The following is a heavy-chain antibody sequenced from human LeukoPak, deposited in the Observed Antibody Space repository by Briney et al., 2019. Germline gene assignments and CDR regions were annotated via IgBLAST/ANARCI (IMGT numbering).Heavy chain of an antibody. D-gene: IGHD3-10*01. J-gene: IGHJ4*02. V-gene: IGHV4-34*01. Sequence: PSETLSLTCAVYGGSFSGYYWSWIRHPPGKGLEWIGGINHSGSTNYNPSLKSRVTISVDTSKNQFSLKLSSVTAADTAVYYCARYKGEYYGSGKFGLFDYWGQGTLVTVSS. CDR1: GGSFSGYY. CDR3: ARYKGEYYGSGKFGLFDY. CDR2: INHSGST.